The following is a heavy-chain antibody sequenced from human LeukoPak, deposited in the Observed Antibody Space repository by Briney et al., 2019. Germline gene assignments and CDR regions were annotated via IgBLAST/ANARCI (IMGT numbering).Heavy chain of an antibody. CDR1: GFTYNNYY. J-gene: IGHJ6*03. CDR3: ARLDRADYSTSPVPYYNYYMNA. V-gene: IGHV3-7*01. CDR2: INQDGSRR. Sequence: GGSLRLSCAASGFTYNNYYMSWVRQAPGKGLEWVANINQDGSRRYYMDSVKGRFTISRDNAQYLAYLQMNSLRAEDTAVYYCARLDRADYSTSPVPYYNYYMNAWDKGTTVIVSS. D-gene: IGHD6-13*01.